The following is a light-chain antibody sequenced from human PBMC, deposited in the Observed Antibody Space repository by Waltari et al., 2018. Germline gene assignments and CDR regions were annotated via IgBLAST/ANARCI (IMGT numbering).Light chain of an antibody. CDR1: QSVLYSSNNENY. J-gene: IGKJ2*01. CDR2: WAS. CDR3: QQYYSIPPA. Sequence: DIVMTQSPDSLAVSLGERATINCKSSQSVLYSSNNENYLAWDQQKPGQPPKLLIYWASARTSGVPDRFSGSGSGTDFTLTISSLQAEDVAVYYCQQYYSIPPAFGQGTKLEIQ. V-gene: IGKV4-1*01.